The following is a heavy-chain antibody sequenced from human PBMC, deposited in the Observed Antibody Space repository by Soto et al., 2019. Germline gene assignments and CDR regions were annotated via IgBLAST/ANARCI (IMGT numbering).Heavy chain of an antibody. CDR2: IKSKTDGGTT. Sequence: GGSLRLSCAASVFTFSSYWMNWVRQAPGKGLEWVGRIKSKTDGGTTDYAAPVKGRFTISRDDSKNTLYLQMNSLKTEDTAVYYCTTDREWAYYYYGMDVWGQGTTVTVSS. V-gene: IGHV3-15*07. J-gene: IGHJ6*02. CDR1: VFTFSSYW. D-gene: IGHD3-3*01. CDR3: TTDREWAYYYYGMDV.